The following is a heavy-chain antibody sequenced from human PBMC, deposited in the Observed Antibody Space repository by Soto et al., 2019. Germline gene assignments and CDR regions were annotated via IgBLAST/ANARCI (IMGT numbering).Heavy chain of an antibody. V-gene: IGHV1-69*13. CDR3: ARDRWRELPPNYYYYYYGMDV. J-gene: IGHJ6*02. D-gene: IGHD1-26*01. CDR2: IIPIFGTA. CDR1: GGTFSSYA. Sequence: ASVKVSCKASGGTFSSYAISWVRQAPGQGLEWMGGIIPIFGTANYAQKFQGRVTITADESTSTAYMELSSLRSEDTAVYYCARDRWRELPPNYYYYYYGMDVWGQGTTVTVSS.